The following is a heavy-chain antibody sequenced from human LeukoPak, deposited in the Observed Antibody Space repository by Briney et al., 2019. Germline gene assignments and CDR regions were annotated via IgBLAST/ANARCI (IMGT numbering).Heavy chain of an antibody. J-gene: IGHJ3*02. CDR3: ASRIGSHYDSSGHDAFDI. CDR1: GYSFTSYW. D-gene: IGHD3-22*01. CDR2: IYPGDSDT. V-gene: IGHV5-51*01. Sequence: GESLKISCKGSGYSFTSYWIGWVRQMPGKGLEWMGIIYPGDSDTRYSPSFQGQVTISADKSISTAYLQWSSLKASDTAMYYCASRIGSHYDSSGHDAFDIWGQGAMVTVSS.